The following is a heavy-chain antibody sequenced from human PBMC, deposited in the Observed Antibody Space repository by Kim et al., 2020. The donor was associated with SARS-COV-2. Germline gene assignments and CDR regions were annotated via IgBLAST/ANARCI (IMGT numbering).Heavy chain of an antibody. Sequence: GGSLRLSCAASGFTFGDYAMHWVRQAPGKGLEWVSGISWNSGSIGYADSVKGRFTISRDNAKNSLYLQMNSLRAEDTALYYCAKGLGKLYSSSWYTHLYGMVVWGQGTTVTVSS. CDR2: ISWNSGSI. CDR3: AKGLGKLYSSSWYTHLYGMVV. J-gene: IGHJ6*02. D-gene: IGHD6-13*01. V-gene: IGHV3-9*01. CDR1: GFTFGDYA.